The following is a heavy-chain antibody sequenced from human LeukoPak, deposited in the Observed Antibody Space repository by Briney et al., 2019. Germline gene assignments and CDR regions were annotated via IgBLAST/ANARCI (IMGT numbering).Heavy chain of an antibody. J-gene: IGHJ4*02. D-gene: IGHD3-22*01. CDR1: GFTFSGSA. CDR3: TRHGYYYDSSAY. CDR2: IRSKANSYAT. V-gene: IGHV3-73*01. Sequence: GGSLRLSCAASGFTFSGSAMHWVRQASGKGLEWVGRIRSKANSYATAYAASVKGRFTTSRDDSKNTAYLQMNSLKTEDTAVYYCTRHGYYYDSSAYWGQGTLVTVSS.